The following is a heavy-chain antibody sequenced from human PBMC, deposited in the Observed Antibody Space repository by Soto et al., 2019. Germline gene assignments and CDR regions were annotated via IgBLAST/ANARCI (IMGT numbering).Heavy chain of an antibody. J-gene: IGHJ4*02. CDR2: VSLGGGA. Sequence: QVQLQESGPGLVKPSETLSLSCAVSGVSITSTDWWSWVRQPPGKGLQWIGEVSLGGGANYNPSLKSRVTISVDNSKNQFSLTLNSVTPADTAVYFCAGSTADTTLKASSFWGQGTLVTVSS. D-gene: IGHD4-4*01. CDR3: AGSTADTTLKASSF. CDR1: GVSITSTDW. V-gene: IGHV4-4*02.